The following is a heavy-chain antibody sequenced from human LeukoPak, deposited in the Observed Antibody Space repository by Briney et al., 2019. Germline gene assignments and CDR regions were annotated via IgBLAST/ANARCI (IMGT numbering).Heavy chain of an antibody. D-gene: IGHD3-22*01. J-gene: IGHJ6*02. V-gene: IGHV1-18*01. Sequence: ASVKVSCKASGYTFTSYGISWVRQAPGQGLEWMGWISAYNGNTNYAQKLQGRVTMTTDTSTSTAYMELRSLRSDDTAVYYCARDHPGITMTVVDAYGMDVSGQGTTVTVYS. CDR3: ARDHPGITMTVVDAYGMDV. CDR2: ISAYNGNT. CDR1: GYTFTSYG.